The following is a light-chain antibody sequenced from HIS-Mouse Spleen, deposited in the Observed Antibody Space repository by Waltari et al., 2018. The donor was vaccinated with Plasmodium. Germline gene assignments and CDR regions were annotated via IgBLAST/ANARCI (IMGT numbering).Light chain of an antibody. CDR1: SSAVGSYTL. J-gene: IGLJ3*02. Sequence: QSALTQPASVSGSPGQSLTISCPGTSSAVGSYTLVSWYQQHPGKAPKLMIYEGSKRPSGVSNRFSGSKSGNTASLTISGPQAEDEADYYCCSYAGSSTFVFGGGTKLTVL. CDR3: CSYAGSSTFV. CDR2: EGS. V-gene: IGLV2-23*03.